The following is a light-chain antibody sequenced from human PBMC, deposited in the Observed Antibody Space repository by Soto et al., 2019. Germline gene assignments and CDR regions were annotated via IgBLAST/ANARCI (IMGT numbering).Light chain of an antibody. V-gene: IGKV3-20*01. CDR3: QFYGSSLIT. CDR1: EPIKTFY. Sequence: LRRSPATLSFSSGKTATLSCRGSEPIKTFYFGWYQHKPGQSPRLLINGVYTRATGIPDRFSGSGSGTDFTLTTSRLEPEDFALYYCQFYGSSLITFGQGTKVDIK. J-gene: IGKJ1*01. CDR2: GVY.